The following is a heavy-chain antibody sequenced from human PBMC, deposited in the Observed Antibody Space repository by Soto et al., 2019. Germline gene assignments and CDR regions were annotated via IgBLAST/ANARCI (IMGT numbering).Heavy chain of an antibody. CDR3: AHRLSDILTGPSDWFDP. V-gene: IGHV2-5*02. J-gene: IGHJ5*02. Sequence: PPGKALEWLALIYWDDDKRYSPSLKSRLTITKDTSKNQVVLTMTNMDPVDTATYYCAHRLSDILTGPSDWFDPWGQGTLVTVSS. CDR2: IYWDDDK. D-gene: IGHD3-9*01.